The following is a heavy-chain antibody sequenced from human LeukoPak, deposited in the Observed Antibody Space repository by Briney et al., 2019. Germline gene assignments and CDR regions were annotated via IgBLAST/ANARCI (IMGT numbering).Heavy chain of an antibody. V-gene: IGHV3-23*01. CDR1: GITLSNYG. CDR3: AKRGVVIRVILVGFHKEAYYFDS. CDR2: ISGSGGRT. Sequence: GGSLRLSCAVSGITLSNYGMSWVRQAPGKGLEWVAGISGSGGRTNYADAVKGRFTISRDNAKNTLFLQMNSLGVEDTAVYFCAKRGVVIRVILVGFHKEAYYFDSWGQGALVTVSS. D-gene: IGHD3-22*01. J-gene: IGHJ4*02.